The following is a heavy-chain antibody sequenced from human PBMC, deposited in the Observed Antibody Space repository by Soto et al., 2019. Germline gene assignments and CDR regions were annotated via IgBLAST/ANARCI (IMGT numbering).Heavy chain of an antibody. Sequence: GESLKISCKGSGYRFTSYWIGWVRQMPGKGLEWMGIVYPGDSDTRYSPSFQGQVTISADKSINTAYLQLSNLKASDTAMYYCARQIRQYDSWSNNYYYYRLAVWGQGPTVTVSS. D-gene: IGHD3-3*01. CDR1: GYRFTSYW. V-gene: IGHV5-51*01. CDR2: VYPGDSDT. CDR3: ARQIRQYDSWSNNYYYYRLAV. J-gene: IGHJ6*02.